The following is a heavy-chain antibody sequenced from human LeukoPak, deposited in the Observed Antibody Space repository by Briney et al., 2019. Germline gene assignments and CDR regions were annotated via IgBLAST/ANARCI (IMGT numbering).Heavy chain of an antibody. J-gene: IGHJ6*02. CDR3: ARDADYGVGYGMDV. V-gene: IGHV3-53*01. D-gene: IGHD4-17*01. CDR2: IYSGGRI. Sequence: GGSLRLSCAASGFTFSSYAMHWVRQAPGKGLEWVSAIYSGGRIYYADSVKGRFTISRDNFKNTLYLQMISLRAEDTAVYYCARDADYGVGYGMDVWGQGTTVTVSS. CDR1: GFTFSSYA.